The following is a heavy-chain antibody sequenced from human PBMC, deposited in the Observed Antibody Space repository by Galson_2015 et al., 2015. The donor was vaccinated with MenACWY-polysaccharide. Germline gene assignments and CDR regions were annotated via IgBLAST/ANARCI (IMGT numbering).Heavy chain of an antibody. CDR1: GYAFINND. J-gene: IGHJ4*02. CDR2: MNSNSGNT. V-gene: IGHV1-8*01. Sequence: SVKVSCKASGYAFINNDINWVRQATGQGLEWMGWMNSNSGNTGYAQKFQGRVTMTRDTSISTAYMELSGLRSDDTAVYYCARERGAGGTYFNYWGQGTLVAVSS. CDR3: ARERGAGGTYFNY.